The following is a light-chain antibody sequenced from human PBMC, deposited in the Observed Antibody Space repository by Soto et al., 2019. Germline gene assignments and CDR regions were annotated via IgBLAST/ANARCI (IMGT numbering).Light chain of an antibody. CDR3: QQYNNWPPIT. V-gene: IGKV3-15*01. Sequence: IMMTQSPATLSVSPGDTATLSCRASQSVRNNLAWYQQKPGQAPRLLIYYASTRATDIPARFSGSGSGTEFTLTISSLQSEDFGLYYCQQYNNWPPITFGQGTRLEIK. J-gene: IGKJ5*01. CDR1: QSVRNN. CDR2: YAS.